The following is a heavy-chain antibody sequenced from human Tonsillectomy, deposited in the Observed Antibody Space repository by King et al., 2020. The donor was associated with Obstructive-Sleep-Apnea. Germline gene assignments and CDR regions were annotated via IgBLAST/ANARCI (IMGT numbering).Heavy chain of an antibody. V-gene: IGHV3-23*04. D-gene: IGHD3-16*02. CDR3: AKDLYVWGSYRFGSAFDI. J-gene: IGHJ3*02. CDR2: VSGSGYTT. Sequence: VQLVESGGGLVQPGGSLRLSCAASGFTFNNYIMIWVRQAPGKGLEWVSSVSGSGYTTYHADSVKGRFTISRDNSKNTLYLQMNSLRADDTAVYHCAKDLYVWGSYRFGSAFDIWGQGTMVTVSS. CDR1: GFTFNNYI.